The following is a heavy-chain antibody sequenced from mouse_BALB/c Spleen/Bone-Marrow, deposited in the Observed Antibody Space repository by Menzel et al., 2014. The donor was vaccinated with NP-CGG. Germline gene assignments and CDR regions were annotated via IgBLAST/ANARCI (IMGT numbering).Heavy chain of an antibody. Sequence: EVKVVESGGGLVQPGGSLKLSCAASGFDFSRYWMSWVRQAPGKGLQWTGEINPESNTINYTPSLKDKFIISRDNAKNTLYLQMSKVRSEDTALYCCARLGYYGWFAYWGQGTLVTVSA. CDR3: ARLGYYGWFAY. V-gene: IGHV4-1*02. CDR2: INPESNTI. D-gene: IGHD2-3*01. CDR1: GFDFSRYW. J-gene: IGHJ3*01.